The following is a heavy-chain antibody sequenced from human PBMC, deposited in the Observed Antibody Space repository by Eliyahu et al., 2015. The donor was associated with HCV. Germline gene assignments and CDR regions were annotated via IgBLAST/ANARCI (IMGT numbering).Heavy chain of an antibody. D-gene: IGHD3-3*01. Sequence: QVQLVESGGGVVQPGRSLRLSCDASGFTFNNYAMHWVRQAPGRGLGWVAVISYDGSSKYYADSVKGRFTISRDISKNTLYLHMSSLSAEDTAVYYCARDELYYDFWSGYPYYFDYWGQGTLVTVSS. CDR3: ARDELYYDFWSGYPYYFDY. V-gene: IGHV3-30-3*01. J-gene: IGHJ4*02. CDR1: GFTFNNYA. CDR2: ISYDGSSK.